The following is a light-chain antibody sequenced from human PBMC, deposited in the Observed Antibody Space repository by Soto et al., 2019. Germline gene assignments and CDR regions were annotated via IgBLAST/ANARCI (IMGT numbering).Light chain of an antibody. CDR1: QSIRNW. J-gene: IGKJ1*01. CDR2: QAS. CDR3: QQYNTYSPWT. Sequence: DIQMTQSPSTLSASVGDRVTITCRASQSIRNWLAWYQQKPGKAPKLLIYQASTLESGVPSRFSGSGSGTEFTLTISSLQPDDFATYYCQQYNTYSPWTFGQGTKVEIK. V-gene: IGKV1-5*03.